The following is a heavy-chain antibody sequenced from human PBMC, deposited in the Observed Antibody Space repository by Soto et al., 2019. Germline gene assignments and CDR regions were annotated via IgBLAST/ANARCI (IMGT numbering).Heavy chain of an antibody. D-gene: IGHD3-9*01. CDR3: ARDADILTGSDAFDI. CDR1: GFPFSAYS. Sequence: QVQLVESGGGLVKPGGSLRLSCAASGFPFSAYSMSWIRQAQGKGLEWVSYISSSSSYTNYADSVKGRFTISRDNAKNSLYLQMNSLRAEDTAVYYCARDADILTGSDAFDIWGQGTMVTVSS. CDR2: ISSSSSYT. V-gene: IGHV3-11*05. J-gene: IGHJ3*02.